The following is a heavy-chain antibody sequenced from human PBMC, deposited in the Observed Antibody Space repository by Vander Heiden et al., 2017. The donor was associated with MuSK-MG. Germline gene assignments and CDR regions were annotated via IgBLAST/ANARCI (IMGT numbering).Heavy chain of an antibody. J-gene: IGHJ4*02. V-gene: IGHV1-46*01. CDR3: ARGLDSSGYYSY. CDR2: INPSGSSA. D-gene: IGHD3-22*01. CDR1: GFTFTNYY. Sequence: QVQLVQSGAEVKKPGASVRVSCKASGFTFTNYYMHWVRQAPGQGLEWVGIINPSGSSATYAQKFQGRVTMTRDTATSTVYMEMSSLRSEDTAVYYCARGLDSSGYYSYWGQGTLVTVSS.